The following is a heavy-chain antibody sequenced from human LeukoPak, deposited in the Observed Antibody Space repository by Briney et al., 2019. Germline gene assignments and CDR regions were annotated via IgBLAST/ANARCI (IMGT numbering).Heavy chain of an antibody. Sequence: GGSLRLSCAASGFTFSSYAMSWVRQAPGKGLEWVSAISGSGGSTYYADSVKGRFTISRDNSKNTLYLQMNSLRAEDTAVYYCAKDLGIQLWLQYYLDYWGQGTLVTVSS. CDR2: ISGSGGST. CDR1: GFTFSSYA. D-gene: IGHD5-18*01. J-gene: IGHJ4*02. V-gene: IGHV3-23*01. CDR3: AKDLGIQLWLQYYLDY.